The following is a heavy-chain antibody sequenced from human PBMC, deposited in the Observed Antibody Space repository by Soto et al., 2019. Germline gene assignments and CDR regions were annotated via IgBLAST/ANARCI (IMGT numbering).Heavy chain of an antibody. V-gene: IGHV4-59*08. CDR3: ARHTPAISISDH. CDR2: IYYSEST. CDR1: GGSISSYY. Sequence: SETLSLTCTVSGGSISSYYWSWIRQPPGKGLEWIGYIYYSESTNYNPSLKSRVTISVDTSKNQFSLKLSSVTAADTAVYYCARHTPAISISDHWGQGTLVTVSS. D-gene: IGHD2-15*01. J-gene: IGHJ4*02.